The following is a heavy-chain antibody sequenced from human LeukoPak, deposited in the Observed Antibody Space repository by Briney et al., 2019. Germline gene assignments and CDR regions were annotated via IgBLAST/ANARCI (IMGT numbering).Heavy chain of an antibody. J-gene: IGHJ4*02. CDR1: GFTFDTYA. V-gene: IGHV3-21*01. CDR3: ARHIDWKFDY. CDR2: ISSGGTYI. Sequence: GGSLRLSCAASGFTFDTYAMTWVRQAPGKGLEWVSSISSGGTYIYYAESVRGRSTISRDNTKNFLYLQLSTLRVEDTAVYYCARHIDWKFDYWGQGTLVTVSS. D-gene: IGHD1-1*01.